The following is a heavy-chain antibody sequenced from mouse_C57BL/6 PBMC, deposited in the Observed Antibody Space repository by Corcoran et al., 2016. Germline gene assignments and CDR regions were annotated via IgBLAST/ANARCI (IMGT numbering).Heavy chain of an antibody. CDR3: ARRGYGSSPLFDY. CDR2: INTYSGVP. J-gene: IGHJ2*01. Sequence: QIQLVQSGPELKKPGETVKISCKESGYTFTTYGMSWVKQAPGKGLKWMGWINTYSGVPTYADDFKGRFAFSLETSASTAYLQINNLKNEDTATYFCARRGYGSSPLFDYWGQGTTLTVSS. CDR1: GYTFTTYG. V-gene: IGHV9-3*01. D-gene: IGHD1-1*01.